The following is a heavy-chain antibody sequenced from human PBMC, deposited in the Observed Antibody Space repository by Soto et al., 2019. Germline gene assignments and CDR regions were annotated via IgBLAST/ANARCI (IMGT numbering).Heavy chain of an antibody. CDR3: AIVRGYYDILTGYYTVWDAFDS. CDR1: GGSISSYY. V-gene: IGHV4-39*01. Sequence: SETLSLTCTVSGGSISSYYWGWIRQPPGKGLEWIGSIYYSGSTYYNPSLKSRVTISVDTSKNQFSLKLSSVTAADTAVYYCAIVRGYYDILTGYYTVWDAFDSWGQGTRVTVSS. CDR2: IYYSGST. D-gene: IGHD3-9*01. J-gene: IGHJ3*02.